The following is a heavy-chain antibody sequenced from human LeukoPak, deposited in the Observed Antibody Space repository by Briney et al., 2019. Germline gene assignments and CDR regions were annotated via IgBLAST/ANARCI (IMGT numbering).Heavy chain of an antibody. V-gene: IGHV4-59*01. D-gene: IGHD3-3*01. J-gene: IGHJ4*02. CDR1: GGSISSYY. CDR2: IYYSGST. Sequence: SETLSLTCTVSGGSISSYYWSWIRQPPGKGLEWIAYIYYSGSTNYNPSLKSRVTISVDTSKNQFSLRLSSVTAADTALYYCARGGGDFWNGYFGFCDSWGQGTLVTVSS. CDR3: ARGGGDFWNGYFGFCDS.